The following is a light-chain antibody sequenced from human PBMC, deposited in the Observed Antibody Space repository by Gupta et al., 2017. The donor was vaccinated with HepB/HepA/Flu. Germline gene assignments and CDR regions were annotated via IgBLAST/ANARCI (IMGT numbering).Light chain of an antibody. CDR3: QRYNSYSGT. Sequence: DIQMTQSPSTLSASVGDRVTVACRASQSITSWYGWYQQKPGKAPKLLIYKASSLESGVSSRFSGSGSGTEFTLTISSLQPDDCATYYCQRYNSYSGTFGQGTKVEIK. CDR2: KAS. CDR1: QSITSW. J-gene: IGKJ1*01. V-gene: IGKV1-5*03.